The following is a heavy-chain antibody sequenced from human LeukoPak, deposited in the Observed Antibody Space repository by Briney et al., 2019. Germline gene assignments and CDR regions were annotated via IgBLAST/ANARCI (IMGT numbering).Heavy chain of an antibody. Sequence: GGSLRLSCAASGFTFSSYWMSWVRQAPGKGLEWMANIKQDGSEKDYVDSVKGRFTISRDNAKNSLYLQMNSLRAEDTAVYYCARALGWLPENYWGQGTLVTVSS. CDR3: ARALGWLPENY. D-gene: IGHD5-24*01. CDR1: GFTFSSYW. CDR2: IKQDGSEK. V-gene: IGHV3-7*01. J-gene: IGHJ4*02.